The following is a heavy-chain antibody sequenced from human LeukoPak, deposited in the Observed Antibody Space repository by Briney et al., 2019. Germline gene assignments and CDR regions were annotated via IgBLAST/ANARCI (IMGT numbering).Heavy chain of an antibody. CDR3: ARDAGSIAVVRFDY. V-gene: IGHV1-69*05. CDR2: IIPIFGTA. D-gene: IGHD6-19*01. CDR1: GGTFSSYA. J-gene: IGHJ4*02. Sequence: SVKVSCKASGGTFSSYAISWVRQAPGQGLEWMGGIIPIFGTANCAQKLQGRVTMTTDTSTSTAYMELRSLRSDDTAVYYCARDAGSIAVVRFDYWGQGTLVTVSS.